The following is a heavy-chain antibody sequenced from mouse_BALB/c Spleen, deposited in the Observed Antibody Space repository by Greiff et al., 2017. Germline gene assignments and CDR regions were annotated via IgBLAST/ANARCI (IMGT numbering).Heavy chain of an antibody. CDR2: INPSNGGT. CDR1: GYTFTSYY. CDR3: TRTVGYWGDYAMDY. V-gene: IGHV1S81*02. J-gene: IGHJ4*01. D-gene: IGHD2-3*01. Sequence: VQLQQPGAELVKPGASVKLSCTASGYTFTSYYMYWVKQRPGQGLEWIGGINPSNGGTNFNEKFKSKATLTVDKSSSTAYMQLSSLTSEDSAVYYCTRTVGYWGDYAMDYWGQGTSVTVSA.